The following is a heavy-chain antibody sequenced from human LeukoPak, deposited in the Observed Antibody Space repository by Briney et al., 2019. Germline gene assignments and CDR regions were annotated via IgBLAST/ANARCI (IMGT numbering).Heavy chain of an antibody. V-gene: IGHV4-34*01. CDR3: ASGYWNYYHYYMDV. J-gene: IGHJ6*03. D-gene: IGHD2-15*01. CDR2: INHSGST. Sequence: SSETLSLTCAVYGGSFSGYYWSWIRQPPGKGLEWIGEINHSGSTNYNPSLKSRVTISVDTSKNQFSLKLSSVTAADTAVYYCASGYWNYYHYYMDVWGKGTTVTVSS. CDR1: GGSFSGYY.